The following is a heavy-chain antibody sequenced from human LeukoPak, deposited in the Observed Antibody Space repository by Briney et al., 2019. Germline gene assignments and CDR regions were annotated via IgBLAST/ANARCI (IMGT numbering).Heavy chain of an antibody. V-gene: IGHV1-69*04. CDR3: ARSDSASIAAAGPFGY. D-gene: IGHD6-13*01. Sequence: SVKVSCKASGGTFSSYAISWVRQAPGQGLEWMGRIIPILGIANYAQKFQGRVTITADKSTSTAYMELSSLRSENTAVYYCARSDSASIAAAGPFGYWGQGTLVTVSS. CDR1: GGTFSSYA. CDR2: IIPILGIA. J-gene: IGHJ4*02.